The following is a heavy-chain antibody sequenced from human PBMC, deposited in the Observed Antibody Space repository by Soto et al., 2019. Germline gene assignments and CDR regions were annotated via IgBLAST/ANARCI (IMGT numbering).Heavy chain of an antibody. CDR2: ISSSSSTI. J-gene: IGHJ2*01. CDR3: ASDVEMATIDHWYFDL. CDR1: GFTFSSYS. D-gene: IGHD5-12*01. Sequence: GGSLRLSCAASGFTFSSYSMNWVRQAPGKGLEWVSYISSSSSTIYYADSVKGRFTISRDNAKNSLYLQMNSLRDEDTALYYCASDVEMATIDHWYFDLWGRGTLVTVSS. V-gene: IGHV3-48*02.